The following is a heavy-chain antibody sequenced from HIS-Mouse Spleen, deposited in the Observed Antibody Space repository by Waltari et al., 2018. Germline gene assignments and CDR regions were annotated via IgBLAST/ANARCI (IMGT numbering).Heavy chain of an antibody. CDR3: ARAGDSSGWRDFDY. CDR2: ISYDGSNK. D-gene: IGHD6-19*01. Sequence: QVQLVESGGGVVQPGRSLRLPCAASGFTFSSYARHWVRQAPGKGREWVAVISYDGSNKYYADSVKGRFTISRDNSKNTLYLQMNSLRAEDTAVYYCARAGDSSGWRDFDYWGQGTLVTVSS. V-gene: IGHV3-30*04. CDR1: GFTFSSYA. J-gene: IGHJ4*02.